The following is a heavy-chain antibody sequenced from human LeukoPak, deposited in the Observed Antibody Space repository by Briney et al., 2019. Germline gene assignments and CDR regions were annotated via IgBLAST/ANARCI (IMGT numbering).Heavy chain of an antibody. V-gene: IGHV3-48*01. Sequence: GGSLRLSCAASGFTFSNYSMNWVRQAPGKGLEWVSYISSSSSTIYYADSVKGRFTISRDNAKNSLYLQMNSLRAEDTAVYYCARAEGATPFDYWGQGTLVTVSS. CDR2: ISSSSSTI. D-gene: IGHD1-26*01. CDR1: GFTFSNYS. CDR3: ARAEGATPFDY. J-gene: IGHJ4*02.